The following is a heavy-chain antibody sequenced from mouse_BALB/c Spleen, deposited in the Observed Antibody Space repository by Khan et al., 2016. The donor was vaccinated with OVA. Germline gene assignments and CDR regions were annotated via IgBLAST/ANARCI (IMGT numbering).Heavy chain of an antibody. CDR1: GYSITSDYA. CDR2: ISYSGST. D-gene: IGHD2-3*01. J-gene: IGHJ4*01. V-gene: IGHV3-2*02. CDR3: ARDGSRDNDTMDY. Sequence: EVQLQESGPGLVKPSQSLSLTCTVTGYSITSDYAWNWIRQFPGNKLECMGYISYSGSTNYNPALKSRISITRDTSKNPFFLQLNSVTTENTATYYGARDGSRDNDTMDYWGQGTSVTVSS.